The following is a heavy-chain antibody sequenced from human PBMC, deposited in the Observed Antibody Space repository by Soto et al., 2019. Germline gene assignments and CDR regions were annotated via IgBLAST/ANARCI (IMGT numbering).Heavy chain of an antibody. CDR1: GFSITNYH. J-gene: IGHJ3*02. D-gene: IGHD1-26*01. CDR3: ARHIVGAISRSDAIDI. Sequence: ASVKVSCKASGFSITNYHMHLVRQAPGQGLEWMGVITPLGGATTYAQKFQGRVTMTADMSTSNVHMDLSSLRSDDTAVYYCARHIVGAISRSDAIDIWGQGTTVTVSS. CDR2: ITPLGGAT. V-gene: IGHV1-46*01.